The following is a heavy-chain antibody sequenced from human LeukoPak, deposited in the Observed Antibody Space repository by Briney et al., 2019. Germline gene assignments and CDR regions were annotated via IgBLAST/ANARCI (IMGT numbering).Heavy chain of an antibody. CDR1: GYSFTSYW. Sequence: GESLKISCKGSGYSFTSYWIGWVRQMPGKDLEWMGIIYPGDSDTRYSPSFQGQVTISADKSISTAYLQWSSLKASDTAMYYCARVPYDFWSGYPDLYYYYYYMDVWGKGTTVTVSS. D-gene: IGHD3-3*01. CDR3: ARVPYDFWSGYPDLYYYYYYMDV. V-gene: IGHV5-51*01. CDR2: IYPGDSDT. J-gene: IGHJ6*03.